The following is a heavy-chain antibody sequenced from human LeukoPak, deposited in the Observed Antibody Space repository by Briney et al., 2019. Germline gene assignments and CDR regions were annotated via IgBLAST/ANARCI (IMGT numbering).Heavy chain of an antibody. J-gene: IGHJ3*02. Sequence: SETLSLTCTVSGGSISSYYWSWIRQPAGKGLEWIGRIYTSGSTNYNPSLKSRVTMSVDTSKNQFSLKLSSVTAADTAVYYCARDVAVVGIDAFDIWGQGTMVTVSS. CDR1: GGSISSYY. D-gene: IGHD6-19*01. CDR2: IYTSGST. V-gene: IGHV4-4*07. CDR3: ARDVAVVGIDAFDI.